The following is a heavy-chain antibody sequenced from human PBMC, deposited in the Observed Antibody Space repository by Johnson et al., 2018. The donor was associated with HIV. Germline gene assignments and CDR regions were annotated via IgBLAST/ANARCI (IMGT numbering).Heavy chain of an antibody. D-gene: IGHD7-27*01. CDR2: VWYDGSNK. CDR1: GFTFSNYG. J-gene: IGHJ3*02. CDR3: TKDRTNWGYDAFDI. V-gene: IGHV3-33*06. Sequence: QVQLVESGGGVVPHGRSLRLSCVASGFTFSNYGMHWVRQAPGKGLEWVAAVWYDGSNKYYANSVKGLFTIFRDNSENPMYLQMNRLRADDTAVYFCTKDRTNWGYDAFDIWGQGTMVTVSS.